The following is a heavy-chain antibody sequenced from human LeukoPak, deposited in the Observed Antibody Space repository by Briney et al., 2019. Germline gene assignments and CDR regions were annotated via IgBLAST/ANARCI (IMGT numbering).Heavy chain of an antibody. D-gene: IGHD3-10*01. CDR3: ARAGGNYYGSGSYLYYFDY. Sequence: ASVKVSCKSSGYTFTSCGISWMRQAPGQGLERVGWISVYNGNTNYAQKLQGRVTMTTDTSTSTAYMELRSLRSDDTAVYYCARAGGNYYGSGSYLYYFDYWGQGTLVTVSS. V-gene: IGHV1-18*01. CDR2: ISVYNGNT. CDR1: GYTFTSCG. J-gene: IGHJ4*02.